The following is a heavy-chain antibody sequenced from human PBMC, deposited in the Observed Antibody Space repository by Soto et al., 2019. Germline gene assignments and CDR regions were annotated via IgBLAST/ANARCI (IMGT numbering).Heavy chain of an antibody. CDR1: GFTFSNAW. CDR3: TAGVGASDNDY. Sequence: GGSLRLSCAASGFTFSNAWMSWVRQAPGKGLEWVGRIKSKTDGGTIDNAAPVKDRFIISREDSKNTLYLQMNSLKTEDTAVYYCTAGVGASDNDYWGQGTLVTVSS. J-gene: IGHJ4*02. V-gene: IGHV3-15*01. CDR2: IKSKTDGGTI. D-gene: IGHD1-26*01.